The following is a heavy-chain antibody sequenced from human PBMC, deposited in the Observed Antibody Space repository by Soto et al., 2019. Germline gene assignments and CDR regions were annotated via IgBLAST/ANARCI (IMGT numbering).Heavy chain of an antibody. V-gene: IGHV1-18*01. CDR1: GYTFSNYG. J-gene: IGHJ5*02. D-gene: IGHD2-2*01. CDR3: ASVVPGAEAWFGP. CDR2: ISLYSDGT. Sequence: ASVKFSCKTSGYTFSNYGITWVRQAPGQPLEWLGWISLYSDGTNYAQKFQGRVSMTTDTSTTTAYMELRSLRSDDTAVYYCASVVPGAEAWFGPWGQGTLVTVSS.